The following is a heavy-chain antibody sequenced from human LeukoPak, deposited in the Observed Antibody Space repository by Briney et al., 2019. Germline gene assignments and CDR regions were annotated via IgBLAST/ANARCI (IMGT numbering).Heavy chain of an antibody. D-gene: IGHD5-18*01. CDR2: IYYSGST. CDR1: GGSISSHY. V-gene: IGHV4-59*11. Sequence: SETLSLTCTVSGGSISSHYWSWIRQPPGKGLEWIGYIYYSGSTNYNPSLKSRVTISVDTSKNQFSLKLSSVTAADTAVYYCAGRDTAMAPTGLYYYYYMDVWGKGTTVTVSS. CDR3: AGRDTAMAPTGLYYYYYMDV. J-gene: IGHJ6*03.